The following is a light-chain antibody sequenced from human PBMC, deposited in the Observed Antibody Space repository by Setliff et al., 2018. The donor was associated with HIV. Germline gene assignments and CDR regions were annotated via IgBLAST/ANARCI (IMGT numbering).Light chain of an antibody. CDR3: SSYTSSSTLV. CDR2: DVS. J-gene: IGLJ1*01. Sequence: QSVLTQPASVSGSPGQSITISCTGTSSDVGGYNYVSWYQQHPGKAPKLMIFDVSKWPSGVSNRFSGSKSGNTASLTISGLQAEDEADFYCSSYTSSSTLVFGTGTKVTVL. V-gene: IGLV2-14*03. CDR1: SSDVGGYNY.